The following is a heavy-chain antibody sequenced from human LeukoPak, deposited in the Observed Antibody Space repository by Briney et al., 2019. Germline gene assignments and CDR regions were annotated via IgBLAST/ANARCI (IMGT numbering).Heavy chain of an antibody. V-gene: IGHV3-7*01. J-gene: IGHJ4*02. CDR1: GFTFGNFW. CDR2: MKGDGSHI. CDR3: ARLFGGVTTFDY. Sequence: GGSLRLSCAASGFTFGNFWMSWVRQAPGRGLQWVASMKGDGSHIYYVDSVKGRFTISRDNARNSLYLQMNSLRAEDTAVYYCARLFGGVTTFDYWGQGALVTVSS. D-gene: IGHD2-8*02.